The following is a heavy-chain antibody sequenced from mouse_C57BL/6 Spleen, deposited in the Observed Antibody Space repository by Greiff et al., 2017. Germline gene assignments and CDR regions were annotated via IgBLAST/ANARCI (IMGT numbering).Heavy chain of an antibody. CDR1: GYTFTDYN. CDR2: INPNNGGT. D-gene: IGHD1-1*01. CDR3: ARAAKYYGSSYYAMDY. Sequence: EVQLQQSGPELVKPGASVKIPCKASGYTFTDYNMDWVKQSHGKSLEWIGDINPNNGGTIYNQKFKGKATLTEDKSSSTAYLEIRSLTSEDTAVYYCARAAKYYGSSYYAMDYWGQETSVTVSS. V-gene: IGHV1-18*01. J-gene: IGHJ4*01.